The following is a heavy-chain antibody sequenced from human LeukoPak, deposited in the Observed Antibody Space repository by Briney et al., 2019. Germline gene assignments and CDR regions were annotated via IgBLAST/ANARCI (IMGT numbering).Heavy chain of an antibody. J-gene: IGHJ4*02. V-gene: IGHV3-23*01. D-gene: IGHD3-10*01. CDR1: GFTFIRYG. CDR2: NSGSGGET. Sequence: SGGSLRLSCAASGFTFIRYGVSWVRQAPGKGLEWVASNSGSGGETHYADSVKGRFIISRDISQSTLYVQMNSLRDEGTAVYYCVKDPGRNSWDFADWGQGTLVTVSS. CDR3: VKDPGRNSWDFAD.